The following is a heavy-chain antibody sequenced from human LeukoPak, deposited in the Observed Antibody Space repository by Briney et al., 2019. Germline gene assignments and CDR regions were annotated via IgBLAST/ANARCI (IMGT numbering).Heavy chain of an antibody. Sequence: GGSLRLSCAASGFTFSSDSMNWVRQAPGKGLEWVSYISNTGDTIYYADSVKGRFTISRDNSKNTLYLQMNSLRAEDTAVYYCAREGPHFDYWGQGTLVTVSS. J-gene: IGHJ4*02. CDR3: AREGPHFDY. V-gene: IGHV3-48*01. CDR2: ISNTGDTI. CDR1: GFTFSSDS.